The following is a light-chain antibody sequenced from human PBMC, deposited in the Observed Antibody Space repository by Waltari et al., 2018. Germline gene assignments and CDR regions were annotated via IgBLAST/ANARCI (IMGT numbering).Light chain of an antibody. CDR3: SSYAGSGTYI. J-gene: IGLJ1*01. V-gene: IGLV2-23*02. CDR1: SSDLGYYNA. CDR2: GVT. Sequence: QAPPTQSPSVSVSAGQSVTISCTGNSSDLGYYNAVSWYQQHPGKAPKLMIYGVTKRPSGVSDRFSGSKSGNTASLTISGLQAEDEADYYCSSYAGSGTYIFGAGTRLTVL.